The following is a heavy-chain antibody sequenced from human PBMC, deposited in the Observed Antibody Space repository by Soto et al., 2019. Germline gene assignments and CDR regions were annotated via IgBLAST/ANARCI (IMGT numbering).Heavy chain of an antibody. D-gene: IGHD3-10*01. V-gene: IGHV4-34*01. Sequence: SEPLSLSYAVDGGSFRDYGGSWIRKPPGKGLAWIGEINHSGSTNYHTSLKSRVTISVDTSKNQFSLKLSSVTAADTAVYYYARAGVIIRYFDYWGQGTLDTVPS. CDR1: GGSFRDYG. J-gene: IGHJ4*02. CDR3: ARAGVIIRYFDY. CDR2: INHSGST.